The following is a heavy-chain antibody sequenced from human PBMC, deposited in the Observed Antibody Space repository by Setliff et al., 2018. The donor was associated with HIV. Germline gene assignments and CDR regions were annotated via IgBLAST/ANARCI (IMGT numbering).Heavy chain of an antibody. J-gene: IGHJ3*02. CDR1: GASVSTTGYY. Sequence: SETLSLTCTVSGASVSTTGYYWGWLRQSPGKGLQWIGTTFYSGSTYYNPSLKSRVTISLDTSNNDFSLTLTSVTAADTALYFCATYLSDNYLDGAFDIWGRVTMVTVSS. CDR2: TFYSGST. D-gene: IGHD3-3*01. V-gene: IGHV4-39*02. CDR3: ATYLSDNYLDGAFDI.